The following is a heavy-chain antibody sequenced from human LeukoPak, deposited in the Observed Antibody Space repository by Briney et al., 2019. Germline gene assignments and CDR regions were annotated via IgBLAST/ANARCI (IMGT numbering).Heavy chain of an antibody. D-gene: IGHD4-17*01. CDR1: GFTFSSYA. Sequence: PGGSLRLSCAASGFTFSSYAMSWVRQAPGKGLEWVSAISGSGGSTYYADSVKGRFTISRDNSKNTLYLQMNSLRAEDTAVYYCAKDPPRTTHYYYYYMDVWGKGTTVTVSS. J-gene: IGHJ6*03. CDR3: AKDPPRTTHYYYYYMDV. CDR2: ISGSGGST. V-gene: IGHV3-23*01.